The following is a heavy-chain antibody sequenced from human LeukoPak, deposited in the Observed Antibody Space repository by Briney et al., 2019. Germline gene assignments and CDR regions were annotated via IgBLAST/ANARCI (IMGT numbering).Heavy chain of an antibody. CDR2: TYYSGST. CDR3: ASGQLYYDSSGYTFDY. V-gene: IGHV4-31*03. D-gene: IGHD3-22*01. J-gene: IGHJ4*02. CDR1: GGSISSGGYY. Sequence: SETLSLTCTVSGGSISSGGYYWSWIRQHPGKGLEWIGYTYYSGSTYYNPSLKSRVTISVDTSKNQFSLKLSSVTAADTAVYYCASGQLYYDSSGYTFDYWGQGTLVTVSS.